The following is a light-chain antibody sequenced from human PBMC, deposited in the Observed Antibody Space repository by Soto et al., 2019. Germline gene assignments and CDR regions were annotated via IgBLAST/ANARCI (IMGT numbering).Light chain of an antibody. J-gene: IGKJ4*01. V-gene: IGKV3-11*01. CDR3: QQRSNWPPGLT. CDR1: QSVSSY. CDR2: DAS. Sequence: IVLTQSPGTLSLSPGERVTLSCRASQSVSSYLAWYQQEPGQAPRLLIYDASNRATGIPARFSGSGSGTDFTLTISSLEPEDFAVYYCQQRSNWPPGLTFGGGTKVDI.